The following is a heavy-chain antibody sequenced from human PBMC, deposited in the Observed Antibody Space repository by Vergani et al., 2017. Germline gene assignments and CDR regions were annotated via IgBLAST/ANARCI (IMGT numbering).Heavy chain of an antibody. CDR3: AKMGVKLGSDY. Sequence: EVQLLESGGGLAQPGGSLRLSCAVSGLTFSTYAMSWVRQAPGRGLEWVAAVSGNGDRTYYADSAKGRFTISRDNSKNTLYRQMNSLRAEDTAVYYCAKMGVKLGSDYWGQGTLVSVSS. J-gene: IGHJ4*02. CDR2: VSGNGDRT. D-gene: IGHD7-27*01. CDR1: GLTFSTYA. V-gene: IGHV3-23*01.